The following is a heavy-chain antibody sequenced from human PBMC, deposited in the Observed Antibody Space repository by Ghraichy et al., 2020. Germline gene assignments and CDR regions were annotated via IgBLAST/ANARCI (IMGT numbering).Heavy chain of an antibody. Sequence: SETLSLTCTVSGGSISSYYWSWIRQPPGKGLEWIGYIYYSGSTNYNPSLKSRVTISVDTSKNQFSLKLSSVTAEDTAVYYCARGIGDDSSGGAPFDIWGQGTMVTVSS. D-gene: IGHD3-22*01. J-gene: IGHJ3*02. CDR2: IYYSGST. CDR3: ARGIGDDSSGGAPFDI. V-gene: IGHV4-59*01. CDR1: GGSISSYY.